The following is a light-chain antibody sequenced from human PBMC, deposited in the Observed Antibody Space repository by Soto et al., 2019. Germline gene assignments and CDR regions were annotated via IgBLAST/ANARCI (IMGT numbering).Light chain of an antibody. CDR2: DVI. V-gene: IGLV2-11*01. Sequence: QSVLTQPRSVSGSPGQSVTISCSGTSRDVGNYNYVSWYQQHPGKAPKLMIYDVIKRPSGVPDRFSGSKSDNTASLTISGLQAEDEADYYCCSYAGSYTYVFGTGTKVT. CDR1: SRDVGNYNY. J-gene: IGLJ1*01. CDR3: CSYAGSYTYV.